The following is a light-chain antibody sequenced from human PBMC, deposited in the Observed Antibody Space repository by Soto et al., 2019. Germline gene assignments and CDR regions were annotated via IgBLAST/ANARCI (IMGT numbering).Light chain of an antibody. J-gene: IGKJ2*01. V-gene: IGKV1-5*03. CDR3: QQYNDFQYT. CDR2: KAT. CDR1: QSIGSW. Sequence: DIQMTQSPSTLSASVGDGVTITCRASQSIGSWLAWYQQKPGKAPKLLIYKATNLQSGVPSRFSGSGSATDFSLTISSLQPVESATYFCQQYNDFQYTFGPGTKLEI.